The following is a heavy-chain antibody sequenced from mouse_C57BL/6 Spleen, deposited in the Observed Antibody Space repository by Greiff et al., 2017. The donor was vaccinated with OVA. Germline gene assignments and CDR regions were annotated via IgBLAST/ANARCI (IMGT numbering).Heavy chain of an antibody. J-gene: IGHJ1*03. V-gene: IGHV1-22*01. D-gene: IGHD1-1*01. CDR3: ASAYYYGSSYDGYFDV. CDR2: INPNNGGT. CDR1: GYTSTDYN. Sequence: EVQLQQSGPELVKPGASVKMSCKASGYTSTDYNMHWVKQSPGKSLEWIGYINPNNGGTSYNQKFKGKATLTANKSSSTAYMELRSLTSEDSAVYYCASAYYYGSSYDGYFDVWGTGTTVTVSA.